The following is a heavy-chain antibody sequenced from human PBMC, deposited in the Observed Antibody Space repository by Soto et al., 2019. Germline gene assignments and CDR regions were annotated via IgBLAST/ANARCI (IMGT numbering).Heavy chain of an antibody. CDR3: ATTPGWAAGTLYYFEY. Sequence: GASVKVSCKASGYTFTGYAMHWVRQAPGQRLEWMGWINAGNGNTKYSQKFQGRVTITRDTSASTAYMELSSLRSEDTAVYYCATTPGWAAGTLYYFEYWGQGTRVTVSS. CDR2: INAGNGNT. CDR1: GYTFTGYA. V-gene: IGHV1-3*01. D-gene: IGHD6-13*01. J-gene: IGHJ4*02.